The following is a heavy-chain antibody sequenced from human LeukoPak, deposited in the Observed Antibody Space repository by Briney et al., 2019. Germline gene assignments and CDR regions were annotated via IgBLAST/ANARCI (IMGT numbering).Heavy chain of an antibody. CDR1: GGSFSGYY. D-gene: IGHD5-18*01. J-gene: IGHJ4*02. Sequence: SETLSLTCAVYGGSFSGYYWSWIRQPAGKGLEWIGRIYTSGSTNYNPSLKSRVTMSVDTSKNQFSLKLSSVTAADTAVYYCARDTARGRYLDYWGQGTLVTVSS. V-gene: IGHV4-4*07. CDR2: IYTSGST. CDR3: ARDTARGRYLDY.